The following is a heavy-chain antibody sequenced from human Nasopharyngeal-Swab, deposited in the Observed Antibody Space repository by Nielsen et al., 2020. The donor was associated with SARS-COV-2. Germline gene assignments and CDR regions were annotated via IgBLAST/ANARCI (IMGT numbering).Heavy chain of an antibody. D-gene: IGHD6-13*01. CDR3: AKTAGYSSSWYGSSLIDY. V-gene: IGHV3-30*18. Sequence: GGSLRLSCAASGFTFSSYGMHWVRQAPGKGLEWVAVISYDGSNKYYADSVKGRFTISRGNSKNTLYLQMNSLRAEDTAVYYCAKTAGYSSSWYGSSLIDYWGQGTLVTVSS. J-gene: IGHJ4*02. CDR2: ISYDGSNK. CDR1: GFTFSSYG.